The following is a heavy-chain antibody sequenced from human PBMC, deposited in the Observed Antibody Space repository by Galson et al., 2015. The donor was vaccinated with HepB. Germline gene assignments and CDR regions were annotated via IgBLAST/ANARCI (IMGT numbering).Heavy chain of an antibody. Sequence: SLRLSCAASGFTFSSYAMSWVRQAPGKGLEWVSAISGSGGSTYYADSVKGRFTISRDSSKNTLYLQMNSLRAEDTAVYYCAKDRIAAAGTFDYWGQGTLVTVSS. CDR1: GFTFSSYA. D-gene: IGHD6-13*01. CDR3: AKDRIAAAGTFDY. CDR2: ISGSGGST. V-gene: IGHV3-23*01. J-gene: IGHJ4*02.